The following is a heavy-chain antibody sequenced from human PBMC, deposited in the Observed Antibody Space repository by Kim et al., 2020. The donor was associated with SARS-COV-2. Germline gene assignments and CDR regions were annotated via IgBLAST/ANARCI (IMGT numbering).Heavy chain of an antibody. D-gene: IGHD2-2*01. J-gene: IGHJ4*02. CDR2: N. Sequence: NDYAVSVKSRITINPDTSKNQFSLQLNSVTPEDTAVYYCARGVPAAISDYWGQGTLVTVSS. V-gene: IGHV6-1*01. CDR3: ARGVPAAISDY.